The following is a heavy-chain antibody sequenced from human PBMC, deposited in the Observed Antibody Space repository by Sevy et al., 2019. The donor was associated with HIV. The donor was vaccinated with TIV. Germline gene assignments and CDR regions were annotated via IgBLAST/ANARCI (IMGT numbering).Heavy chain of an antibody. Sequence: GGSLRLSCAASGFSFSSYWMHWVRQAPGKGLEWVANIKQDESEKYYAGSVKGRFTISRDNAKNSVYLQMNSLRPEDKAIYYCARGNSGSFDYWGQGTLVTVSS. CDR3: ARGNSGSFDY. D-gene: IGHD3-22*01. J-gene: IGHJ4*02. V-gene: IGHV3-7*03. CDR2: IKQDESEK. CDR1: GFSFSSYW.